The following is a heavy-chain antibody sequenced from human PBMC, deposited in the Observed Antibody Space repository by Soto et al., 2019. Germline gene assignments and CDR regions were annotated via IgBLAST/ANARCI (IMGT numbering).Heavy chain of an antibody. CDR1: GGSITSSY. CDR3: SRGEDAFFYYGLDV. J-gene: IGHJ6*02. V-gene: IGHV4-59*01. Sequence: SSETLSLTCTVSGGSITSSYWSWIRRPPGKGLEWIAYIYDTGISGYTPSTSYNPSLKSRVTMSVDTSKSQFSLKLTSVTAADTAVYYCSRGEDAFFYYGLDVWGQGITVTVSS. CDR2: IYDTGISGYTPST.